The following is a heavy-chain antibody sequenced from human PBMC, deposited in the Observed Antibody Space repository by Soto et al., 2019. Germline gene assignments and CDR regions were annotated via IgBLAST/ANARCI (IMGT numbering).Heavy chain of an antibody. CDR3: VRENKSHFDY. J-gene: IGHJ4*02. Sequence: ETLSLTCAVSGGSITYSNWWSWVRQPPGKGLEWIGEIYISGSTNYDPSLETRVTLSIDKSKNQASLTLSSVTAADTAVYYCVRENKSHFDYWGQGTLVTVYS. CDR1: GGSITYSNW. CDR2: IYISGST. V-gene: IGHV4-4*02.